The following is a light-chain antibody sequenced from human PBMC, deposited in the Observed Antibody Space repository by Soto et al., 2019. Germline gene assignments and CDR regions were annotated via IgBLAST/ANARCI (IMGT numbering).Light chain of an antibody. CDR3: QSHDSSLSGSV. V-gene: IGLV1-40*01. J-gene: IGLJ1*01. CDR1: SSNIGAGYD. Sequence: QAVVTQPPSVSGAPGQRVTISCTGSSSNIGAGYDVHWYQQFPGTVPKLLIYANNNRPSGVPDRFSGSKSGTSASLAITGLQAEDEADYYCQSHDSSLSGSVFGTGTKLTVL. CDR2: ANN.